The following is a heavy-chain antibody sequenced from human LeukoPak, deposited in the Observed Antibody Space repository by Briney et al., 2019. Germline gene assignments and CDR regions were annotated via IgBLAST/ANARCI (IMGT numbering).Heavy chain of an antibody. D-gene: IGHD6-6*01. CDR3: ARDSSSPRVKYFRH. Sequence: GGSLRLSCAASGFTFSSYWMSWVRQAPGKGLEWVANIKQDGSEKYYVDSVKGRFTISRDNAKNSLYLQMNSLRAEDTAVYYCARDSSSPRVKYFRHWGQGTLVTVSS. CDR1: GFTFSSYW. V-gene: IGHV3-7*01. J-gene: IGHJ1*01. CDR2: IKQDGSEK.